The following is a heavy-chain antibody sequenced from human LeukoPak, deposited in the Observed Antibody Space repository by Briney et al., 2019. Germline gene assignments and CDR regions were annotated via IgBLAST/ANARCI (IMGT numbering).Heavy chain of an antibody. D-gene: IGHD3-22*01. CDR1: GGTFSIYA. CDR3: ARGAPYYYDSSGYYVDY. V-gene: IGHV1-69*13. J-gene: IGHJ4*02. Sequence: SVTVSCKASGGTFSIYAISWVRQAPGQGLEWMGGIIPIFGTANYAQKFQGRVTITADESTSTAYMELSSLRSEDTAVYYCARGAPYYYDSSGYYVDYWGQGTLVTVSS. CDR2: IIPIFGTA.